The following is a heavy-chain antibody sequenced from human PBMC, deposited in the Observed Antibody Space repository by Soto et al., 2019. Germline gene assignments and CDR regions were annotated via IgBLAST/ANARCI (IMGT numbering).Heavy chain of an antibody. D-gene: IGHD2-2*01. V-gene: IGHV1-18*01. J-gene: IGHJ6*02. CDR3: ARVGVIVLVPAAPPYYYYGMDV. CDR2: ISAYNGNT. CDR1: GYTFTSYG. Sequence: ASVKVSCKASGYTFTSYGISWVRQAPGQGLEWMGWISAYNGNTNYAQKLQGRVTMTTDTSTSTAYMELRSLRSDDTAVYYCARVGVIVLVPAAPPYYYYGMDVWGQGTTVTVS.